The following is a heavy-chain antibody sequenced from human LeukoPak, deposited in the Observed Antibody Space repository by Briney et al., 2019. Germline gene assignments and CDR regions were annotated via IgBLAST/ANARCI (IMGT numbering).Heavy chain of an antibody. J-gene: IGHJ4*02. Sequence: PGRSLRLSCAASGFTFSSYGMHWVRQAPGKGLEWVAVIWYDGSNKYYADSVKGRFTISRDNSKNTLYLQMNSLRAEDTAVYYCAKDSSGYYHQAFDYWGQGTLVTVSS. CDR1: GFTFSSYG. V-gene: IGHV3-33*06. CDR3: AKDSSGYYHQAFDY. CDR2: IWYDGSNK. D-gene: IGHD3-22*01.